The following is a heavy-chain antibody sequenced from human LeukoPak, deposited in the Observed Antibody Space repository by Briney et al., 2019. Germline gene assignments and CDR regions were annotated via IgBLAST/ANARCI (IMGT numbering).Heavy chain of an antibody. J-gene: IGHJ6*03. V-gene: IGHV3-30-3*01. Sequence: PGESLKISCAASGFTFSSYAMHWVRQAPGKGLEWVAVISYDGSNKYYADSVKGRFPISRDNSKNTLYLQMNSLRAEDKKKRTWIQLPYYYYYMDVWGKGTTVTVSS. D-gene: IGHD5-18*01. CDR2: ISYDGSNK. CDR3: IQLPYYYYYMDV. CDR1: GFTFSSYA.